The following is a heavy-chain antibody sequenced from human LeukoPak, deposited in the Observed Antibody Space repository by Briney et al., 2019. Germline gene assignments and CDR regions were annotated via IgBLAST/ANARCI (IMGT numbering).Heavy chain of an antibody. Sequence: SETLSLTCSVSGSSIYDDRYSWIRQPPGKGLEWIGFVSYRGSAKYNPSLESRVTLSVDTSKKQISLNLKSVTAADTAVYYCGRNFEASSNWYIQYWGQGSLVTVSS. CDR2: VSYRGSA. D-gene: IGHD2-2*01. V-gene: IGHV4-59*12. CDR3: GRNFEASSNWYIQY. CDR1: GSSIYDDR. J-gene: IGHJ4*02.